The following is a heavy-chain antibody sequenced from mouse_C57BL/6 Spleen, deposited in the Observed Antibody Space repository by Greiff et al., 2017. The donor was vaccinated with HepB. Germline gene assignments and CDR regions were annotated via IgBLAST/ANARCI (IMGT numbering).Heavy chain of an antibody. J-gene: IGHJ3*01. D-gene: IGHD3-2*02. CDR1: GYTFTSYW. CDR2: IDPSDSYT. CDR3: AREGAQAWFAY. Sequence: QVQLQQPGAELVRPGTSVKLSCKASGYTFTSYWMHWVKQRPGQGLEWIGVIDPSDSYTNYNQKFTGKATLTVDTSSSTAYMQLSSLTSEDSAVYYCAREGAQAWFAYWGQGTLVTVSA. V-gene: IGHV1-59*01.